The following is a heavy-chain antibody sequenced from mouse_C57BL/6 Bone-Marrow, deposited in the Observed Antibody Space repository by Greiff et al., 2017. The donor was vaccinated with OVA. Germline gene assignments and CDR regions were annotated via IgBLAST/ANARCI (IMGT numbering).Heavy chain of an antibody. J-gene: IGHJ2*01. D-gene: IGHD1-1*01. CDR1: GYTFTDYY. V-gene: IGHV1-26*01. Sequence: VQLQQSGPELVKPGASVKISCKASGYTFTDYYMNWVKQSHGKSLEWIGDINPNNGGTSYNQKFKGKATLTVDKSSSTAYMELRSLTSEDSAVYYCARYSPNYYGSSYDDYWGQGTTLTVSS. CDR2: INPNNGGT. CDR3: ARYSPNYYGSSYDDY.